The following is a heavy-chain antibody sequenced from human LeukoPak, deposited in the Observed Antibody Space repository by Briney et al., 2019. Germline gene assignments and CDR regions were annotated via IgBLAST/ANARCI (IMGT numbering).Heavy chain of an antibody. Sequence: SETLSLTCTVSGGSISSYYWSWSRQRPGKGLEWIGYIYYSGSTNYNPSLKSRVTISVDTSKNQFSLKLSSVTAADTAVYYCARSMGITMVRGVIITDDAFDIWGQGTMVTVSS. D-gene: IGHD3-10*01. V-gene: IGHV4-59*01. J-gene: IGHJ3*02. CDR3: ARSMGITMVRGVIITDDAFDI. CDR2: IYYSGST. CDR1: GGSISSYY.